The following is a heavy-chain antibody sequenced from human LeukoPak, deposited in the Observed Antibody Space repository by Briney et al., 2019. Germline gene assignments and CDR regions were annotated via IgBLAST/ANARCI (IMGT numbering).Heavy chain of an antibody. J-gene: IGHJ6*02. V-gene: IGHV1-18*01. D-gene: IGHD3-9*01. CDR3: ARNHYYDILTGYVTYGMDV. CDR1: GYTFTNYG. Sequence: GASVKVSCKASGYTFTNYGISWVGQAPGQGLEWMGWISAYNGNTNYAQKLQGRVTTTTDTSTSTAYMELRSLRSDDTAVYYCARNHYYDILTGYVTYGMDVWGQGTTVTVSS. CDR2: ISAYNGNT.